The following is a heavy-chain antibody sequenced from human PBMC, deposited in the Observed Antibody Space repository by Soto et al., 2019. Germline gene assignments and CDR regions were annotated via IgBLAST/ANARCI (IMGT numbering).Heavy chain of an antibody. V-gene: IGHV1-8*01. J-gene: IGHJ6*02. CDR1: GYTFTSYD. CDR2: MNPNSGNT. Sequence: GASVKVSCKASGYTFTSYDINWVRQATGQGLEWMGWMNPNSGNTGYAQKFQGRITITRDMSTSTAYMELSSLRSEDTAVYYCAASPGYCISTSCYGGGYYYYGMDVWGQGTTVTVSS. D-gene: IGHD2-2*01. CDR3: AASPGYCISTSCYGGGYYYYGMDV.